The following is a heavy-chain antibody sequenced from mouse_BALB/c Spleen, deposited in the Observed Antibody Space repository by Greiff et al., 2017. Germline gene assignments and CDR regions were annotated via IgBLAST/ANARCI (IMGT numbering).Heavy chain of an antibody. CDR1: GFAFSSYD. CDR3: ARQDGNMDY. Sequence: EVQLVESGGGLVKPGGSLKLSCAASGFAFSSYDMSWVRQTPEKRLEWVAYISSGGGSTYYPDTVKGRFTISRDNAKNTLYLQMSSLKSEDTAMYYCARQDGNMDYWGQGTSVTVSS. CDR2: ISSGGGST. J-gene: IGHJ4*01. V-gene: IGHV5-12-1*01. D-gene: IGHD2-1*01.